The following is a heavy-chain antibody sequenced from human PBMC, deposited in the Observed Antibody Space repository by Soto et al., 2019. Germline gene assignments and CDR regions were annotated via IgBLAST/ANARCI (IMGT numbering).Heavy chain of an antibody. CDR1: GFTFSSHN. CDR2: ISSSSSAI. J-gene: IGHJ4*02. D-gene: IGHD6-19*01. V-gene: IGHV3-48*02. CDR3: ARDPAVGSSGWYYFDY. Sequence: EVPLVESGGGLVQPGGSLRLSCTASGFTFSSHNMNWVRQAPGKGLEWVSYISSSSSAIYYADSVRGRFTISRDNAKGSLYLQMNSLRDDDTAVYYCARDPAVGSSGWYYFDYWGQGTLVTVSS.